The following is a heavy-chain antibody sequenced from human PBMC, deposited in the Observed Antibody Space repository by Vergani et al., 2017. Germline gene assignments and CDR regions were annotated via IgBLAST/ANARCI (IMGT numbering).Heavy chain of an antibody. V-gene: IGHV4-59*01. D-gene: IGHD3-10*01. CDR1: GGSISSYY. Sequence: QVQLQESGPGLVKPSETLSLTCTVSGGSISSYYWSWIRQPSGKGLEWIGYIYYSGSTNYNPSLKSRVTISVDTSNNQFSLKMSSVTAADTAVYYCGLGFGDGGVRGWGQGTVVIVSS. CDR2: IYYSGST. J-gene: IGHJ4*02. CDR3: GLGFGDGGVRG.